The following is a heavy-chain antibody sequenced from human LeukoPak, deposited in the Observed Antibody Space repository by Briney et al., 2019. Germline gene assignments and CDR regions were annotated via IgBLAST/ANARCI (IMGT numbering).Heavy chain of an antibody. V-gene: IGHV3-30-3*01. Sequence: PGGSLRLSCAASGFTFSSYAMHWVRQVPGKGLEWVAVISYDGSNKYYADSVKGRFTISRDNSKNTLYLQMNSLRAEDTAVYYCARGTGLEERLDYWGQGTLVTVSS. CDR1: GFTFSSYA. CDR3: ARGTGLEERLDY. J-gene: IGHJ4*02. CDR2: ISYDGSNK. D-gene: IGHD6-25*01.